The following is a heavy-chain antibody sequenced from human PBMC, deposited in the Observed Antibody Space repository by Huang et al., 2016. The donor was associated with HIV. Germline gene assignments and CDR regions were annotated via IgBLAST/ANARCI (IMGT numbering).Heavy chain of an antibody. CDR2: MSYDGSNK. D-gene: IGHD3-10*01. CDR3: VGGRGDY. J-gene: IGHJ4*02. V-gene: IGHV3-30-3*01. Sequence: QVQLVESGGGVVQPGTSLRLSCAASGFTFSSYSMHWVRQAPGKGVEWVAVMSYDGSNKYYTGSVKGRFTISRDNSKNTLFLQMNSLRGDDTAVYYCVGGRGDYWGQGTLVTVSS. CDR1: GFTFSSYS.